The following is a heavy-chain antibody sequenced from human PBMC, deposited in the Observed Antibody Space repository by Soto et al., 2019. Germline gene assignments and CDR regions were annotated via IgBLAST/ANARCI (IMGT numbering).Heavy chain of an antibody. Sequence: PGGSLRLSCAASGFTFSSYWMYWVRQAPGKGLVWVSRINSDGSSTNYADSVKGRFTISRDNAKSRPHLQRNRVTTEDTAVDDCASVGMWWECYFGSWGQGSRGSV. CDR2: INSDGSST. CDR1: GFTFSSYW. CDR3: ASVGMWWECYFGS. J-gene: IGHJ3*01. D-gene: IGHD2-21*01. V-gene: IGHV3-74*01.